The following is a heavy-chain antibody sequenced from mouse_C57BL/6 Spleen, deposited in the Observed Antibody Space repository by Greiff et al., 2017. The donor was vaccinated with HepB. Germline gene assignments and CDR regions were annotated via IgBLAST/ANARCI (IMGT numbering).Heavy chain of an antibody. Sequence: EVKVEESGGGLVKPGGSLKLSCAASGFTFSDYGMHWVRQAPEKGLEWVAYISSGSSTIYYADTVKGRFTISRDNAKNTLFLQMTSLRSEDTAMYYCARLNYGSSHYWGQGTTLTVSS. J-gene: IGHJ2*01. CDR2: ISSGSSTI. CDR1: GFTFSDYG. CDR3: ARLNYGSSHY. V-gene: IGHV5-17*01. D-gene: IGHD1-1*01.